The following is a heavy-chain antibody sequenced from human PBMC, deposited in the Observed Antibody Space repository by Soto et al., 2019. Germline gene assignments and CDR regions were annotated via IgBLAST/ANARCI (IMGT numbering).Heavy chain of an antibody. J-gene: IGHJ6*02. CDR2: ISYDGSNK. CDR1: GFTFSSYG. D-gene: IGHD6-13*01. Sequence: QVQLVESGGGVVQPGRSLRLSCAASGFTFSSYGMHWVRQAPGKGLEWVAVISYDGSNKYYADSVKGRFTISRDNSKNXXYLQMNSLRAEDTAVYYCAKEHSSSWYYYYYGMDVWGQGTTVTVSS. CDR3: AKEHSSSWYYYYYGMDV. V-gene: IGHV3-30*18.